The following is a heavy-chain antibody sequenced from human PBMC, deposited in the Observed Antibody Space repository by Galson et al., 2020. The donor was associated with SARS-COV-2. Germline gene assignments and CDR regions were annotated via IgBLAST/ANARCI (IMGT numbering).Heavy chain of an antibody. Sequence: SETLSLTCAVSGYSVSTTHYWGWVRLAPGKGLEWIGSIYPNGRTYYNPSLESRVTISVDTSRNQFSLTLASVTAADTAFYYCARQGVNMIVLGTVPGWFFDLWCRGTLVTVSS. J-gene: IGHJ2*01. V-gene: IGHV4-38-2*01. CDR1: GYSVSTTHY. CDR2: IYPNGRT. D-gene: IGHD2-21*01. CDR3: ARQGVNMIVLGTVPGWFFDL.